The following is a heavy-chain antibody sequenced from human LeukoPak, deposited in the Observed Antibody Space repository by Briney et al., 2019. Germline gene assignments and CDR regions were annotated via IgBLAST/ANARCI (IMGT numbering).Heavy chain of an antibody. CDR1: GGSISSYY. CDR3: ARGGWRLDY. J-gene: IGHJ4*02. D-gene: IGHD2-15*01. CDR2: IYYTGTT. Sequence: TSETLSLTCTVSGGSISSYYWSWIRQPPGKGLEWIGYIYYTGTTNYNPSLKSRVTISVDTSKNQFSLKLSSVTAADTAVYYCARGGWRLDYWGQGTLATVSS. V-gene: IGHV4-59*01.